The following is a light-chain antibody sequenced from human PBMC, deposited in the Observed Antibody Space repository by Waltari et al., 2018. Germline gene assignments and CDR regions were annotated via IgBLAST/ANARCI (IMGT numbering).Light chain of an antibody. J-gene: IGLJ2*01. CDR3: AAWDDSLNGQV. Sequence: QSVLTQPPPASGTPGQRVTISCSGSSSNIGSNTVTWYQQLPGTAPKLLIYSNNQRPSGVPDRFSGSKSVTSASLAISGLQSEDEADYYCAAWDDSLNGQVFGGGTKLTVL. CDR2: SNN. CDR1: SSNIGSNT. V-gene: IGLV1-44*01.